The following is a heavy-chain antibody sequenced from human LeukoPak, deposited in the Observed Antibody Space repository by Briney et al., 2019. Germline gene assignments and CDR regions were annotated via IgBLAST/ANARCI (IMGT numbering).Heavy chain of an antibody. J-gene: IGHJ4*02. V-gene: IGHV3-64*01. D-gene: IGHD5-24*01. Sequence: PGGSLRLSCAASGFTFSSYAMHWVRQAPGKGLEYVSAISSNGGSTHYANSVEGRFTISRDNSKNTLYLQMGSLRAEDMAVYYCARGLEMATILDYWGQRTLVTVSS. CDR2: ISSNGGST. CDR3: ARGLEMATILDY. CDR1: GFTFSSYA.